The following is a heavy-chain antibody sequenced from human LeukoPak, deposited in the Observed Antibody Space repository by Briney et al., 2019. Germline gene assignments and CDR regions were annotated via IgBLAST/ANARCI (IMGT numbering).Heavy chain of an antibody. V-gene: IGHV3-7*01. D-gene: IGHD1-26*01. CDR1: GLTLSNRW. J-gene: IGHJ4*02. CDR3: ARDPFEL. Sequence: GGSLRLSCEASGLTLSNRWMTWVRQAPGKGLEWVATITQGGSDKFYVDSVRGRFTISGDNAKNSLYLQMNSPRAEDTAVYYCARDPFELWGQGTLVTVSS. CDR2: ITQGGSDK.